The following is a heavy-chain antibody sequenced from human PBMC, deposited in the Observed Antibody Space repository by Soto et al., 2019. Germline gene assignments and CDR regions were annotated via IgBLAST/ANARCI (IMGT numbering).Heavy chain of an antibody. J-gene: IGHJ4*02. CDR1: GYIFTSNY. CDR2: INPSGGGT. Sequence: SRSSGYIFTSNYVHWVRQAPGQGLEWMGMINPSGGGTIYAQKFQGRGTMTRDTSTSTVYMELSSLKFEDTAVYYCARRGSSGYYFDYWGQGTLVTASS. V-gene: IGHV1-46*01. CDR3: ARRGSSGYYFDY. D-gene: IGHD3-22*01.